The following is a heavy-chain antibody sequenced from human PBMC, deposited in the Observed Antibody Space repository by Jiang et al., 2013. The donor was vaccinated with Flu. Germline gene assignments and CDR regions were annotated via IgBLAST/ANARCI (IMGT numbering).Heavy chain of an antibody. Sequence: SGPGLVKPSETLSLTCTVSGGSVSSDSYYWSWIRQPPGEGLEWIGYIYYSGSTDYSPSLQSRVTMSVDTSKNQFSLKLTSVTTADTAMYYCARSRPYDSGGYYDAFDIWGQGTMVTVSS. J-gene: IGHJ3*02. CDR1: GGSVSSDSYY. D-gene: IGHD3-10*01. CDR3: ARSRPYDSGGYYDAFDI. CDR2: IYYSGST. V-gene: IGHV4-61*01.